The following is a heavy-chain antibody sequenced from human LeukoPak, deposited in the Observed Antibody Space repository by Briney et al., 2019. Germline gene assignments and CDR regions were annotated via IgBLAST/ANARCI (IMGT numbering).Heavy chain of an antibody. CDR2: VLSDGSDQ. Sequence: GGSLRLSCAASGFTFNSYAMKWVRQAPGKGLEWLAVVLSDGSDQYYGDSVQGRFTVSRDNSKNTLYLQMDNLRFEDTAVYYCARGHRNSDYYYYYYMDVWGKGTTVTVSS. V-gene: IGHV3-30*04. D-gene: IGHD1-14*01. CDR1: GFTFNSYA. J-gene: IGHJ6*03. CDR3: ARGHRNSDYYYYYYMDV.